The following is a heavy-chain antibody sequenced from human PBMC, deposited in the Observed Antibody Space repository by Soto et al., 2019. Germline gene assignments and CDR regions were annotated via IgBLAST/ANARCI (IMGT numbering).Heavy chain of an antibody. V-gene: IGHV1-18*01. D-gene: IGHD3-3*01. CDR3: ARDMTLAYYDFWSGYYRPFDY. Sequence: ASVKVSCKASGYTFTSYGISWVRQAPGQGLEWMGWISAYNGNTNYAQKLQGRVTMTTDTSTSTAYMELRSLRSDDTAVYYCARDMTLAYYDFWSGYYRPFDYWGQGTLVTGSS. J-gene: IGHJ4*02. CDR2: ISAYNGNT. CDR1: GYTFTSYG.